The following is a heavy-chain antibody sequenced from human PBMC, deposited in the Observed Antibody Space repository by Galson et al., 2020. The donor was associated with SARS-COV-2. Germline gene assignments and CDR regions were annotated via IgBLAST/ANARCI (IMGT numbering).Heavy chain of an antibody. Sequence: TGGSLRLSCAASGFTVSSNYMSWVRQAPGKGLEWVSVIYSVGTTFYADSVKGRFTISRDNSKNTLYLHMNSLRAEDTAVYYCARDLSPQGYTYGCWYWGQGTLVTVSS. CDR2: IYSVGTT. D-gene: IGHD5-18*01. CDR3: ARDLSPQGYTYGCWY. J-gene: IGHJ4*02. V-gene: IGHV3-66*01. CDR1: GFTVSSNY.